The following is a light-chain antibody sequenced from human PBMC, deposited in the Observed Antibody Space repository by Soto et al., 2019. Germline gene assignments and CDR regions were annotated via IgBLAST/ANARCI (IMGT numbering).Light chain of an antibody. V-gene: IGKV3-20*01. J-gene: IGKJ1*01. Sequence: EIVLTQSPGTLSLSPGERATLSCRASQSVSSSFLAWYQQKPGQAPRLLIYGASSRATGIPDRFNGSGSGTDFTLTISRPEPEDFAVYYCQQYGSSPRTFGQGTKVEIK. CDR2: GAS. CDR3: QQYGSSPRT. CDR1: QSVSSSF.